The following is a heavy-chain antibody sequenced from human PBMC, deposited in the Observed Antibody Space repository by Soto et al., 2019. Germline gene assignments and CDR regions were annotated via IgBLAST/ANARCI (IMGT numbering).Heavy chain of an antibody. CDR3: AKSSSGLRDYFDS. CDR1: GFTLSTFA. CDR2: TSYDGLNT. D-gene: IGHD3-10*01. J-gene: IGHJ4*02. Sequence: GGSLRLSSEASGFTLSTFAMHWVRQAPGKGLEWVATTSYDGLNTFYGESVRGLFSISRDTSQNTLFLQMNSLKTEDTAVYYCAKSSSGLRDYFDSWGRGTLVTVSS. V-gene: IGHV3-30-3*02.